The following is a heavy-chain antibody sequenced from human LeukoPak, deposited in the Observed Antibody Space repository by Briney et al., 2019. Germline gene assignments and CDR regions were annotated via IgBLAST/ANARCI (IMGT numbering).Heavy chain of an antibody. D-gene: IGHD1-26*01. CDR2: ISYNRGT. Sequence: SETLSLTCIVSGGSITSYFWSWVRQSPRKGLEWIGYISYNRGTNYNPSLKSRVTISTDTSKNQFSLKLNSVTAADTAVYYCARGERYGNGSYSSQGYFDYWGQGSLVTVSS. CDR1: GGSITSYF. CDR3: ARGERYGNGSYSSQGYFDY. V-gene: IGHV4-59*01. J-gene: IGHJ4*02.